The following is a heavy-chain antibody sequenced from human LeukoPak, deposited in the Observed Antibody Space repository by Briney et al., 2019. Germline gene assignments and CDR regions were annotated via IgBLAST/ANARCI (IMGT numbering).Heavy chain of an antibody. J-gene: IGHJ6*03. CDR1: GFTFSSYA. CDR3: ARRPYETYYYYYYMDV. Sequence: GGSLRLSCAASGFTFSSYAMSWVRQAPGKGLEWVSAISGSGDSTYYADSVKGRFTISRDNSKNTLNLQMNSLEVEDTAIYYCARRPYETYYYYYYMDVWGKGTTVTVSS. CDR2: ISGSGDST. V-gene: IGHV3-23*01. D-gene: IGHD5-12*01.